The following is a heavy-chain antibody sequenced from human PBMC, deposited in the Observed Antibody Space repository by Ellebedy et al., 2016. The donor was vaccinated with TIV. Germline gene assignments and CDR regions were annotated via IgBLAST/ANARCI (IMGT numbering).Heavy chain of an antibody. CDR1: GGSISGYY. CDR3: ASLKIAVDRTEDY. D-gene: IGHD6-19*01. V-gene: IGHV4-59*01. Sequence: MPSETLSLTCTVSGGSISGYYWTWIRQSPEKGLECVGLIYYKGNTNYNPSLKSRVTISVDTSKNQFSLQLTSVTAADTAVYYCASLKIAVDRTEDYWGQGTLVTVSS. CDR2: IYYKGNT. J-gene: IGHJ4*02.